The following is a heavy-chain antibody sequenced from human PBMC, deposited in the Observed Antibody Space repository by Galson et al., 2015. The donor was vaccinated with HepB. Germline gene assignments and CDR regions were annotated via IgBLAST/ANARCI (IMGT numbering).Heavy chain of an antibody. CDR2: ISAYNGNT. CDR3: ARGGRRLIYYYGMDV. Sequence: SCKASGYTFTSYGISWVRQAPGQGLEWMGWISAYNGNTNYAQKLQGRVTMTTDTSTSTAYMELRSLRSDDTAVYYCARGGRRLIYYYGMDVWGQGTTVTVSS. D-gene: IGHD3-16*01. V-gene: IGHV1-18*04. J-gene: IGHJ6*02. CDR1: GYTFTSYG.